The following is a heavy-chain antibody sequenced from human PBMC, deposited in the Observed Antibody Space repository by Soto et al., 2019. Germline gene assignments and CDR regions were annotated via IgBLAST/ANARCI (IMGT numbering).Heavy chain of an antibody. CDR3: ARTIHYYDSGASNY. Sequence: GGSLRLCCAASGFTFRSSDMNWVRQAPGKGLQWVSYISSSSGTIYYADSVKGRFTISRDNAKNSLYLQMNSLRDEDTAVYYCARTIHYYDSGASNYWGQGTLVTVSS. CDR1: GFTFRSSD. D-gene: IGHD3-22*01. V-gene: IGHV3-48*02. J-gene: IGHJ4*02. CDR2: ISSSSGTI.